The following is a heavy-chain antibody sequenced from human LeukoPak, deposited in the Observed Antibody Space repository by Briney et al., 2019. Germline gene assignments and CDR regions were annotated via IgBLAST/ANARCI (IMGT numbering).Heavy chain of an antibody. CDR2: INGDGSTT. V-gene: IGHV3-74*01. J-gene: IGHJ1*01. D-gene: IGHD3-22*01. CDR3: ATGNYYDSRGYYTFGH. Sequence: GGSLRLSCAASGFTFSRYWMHGVHQAPGKGLVWVSRINGDGSTTSYADSVKGGFTISRDNAKNTLYLQMNSLRAEDTAVYYCATGNYYDSRGYYTFGHWGQGTLVTVSS. CDR1: GFTFSRYW.